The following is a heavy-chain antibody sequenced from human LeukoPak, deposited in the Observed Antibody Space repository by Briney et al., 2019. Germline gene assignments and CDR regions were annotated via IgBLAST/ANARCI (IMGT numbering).Heavy chain of an antibody. CDR1: GGTFSSYA. CDR3: ARAGDSSGPTPPYYFDY. CDR2: IIPILGIA. V-gene: IGHV1-69*04. Sequence: SVKVSCKASGGTFSSYAISWVRQAPGQGLEWMGRIIPILGIANYAQKFQGRVTITADKSTSTAYMELSSLRSEDTAVYYCARAGDSSGPTPPYYFDYWGQGTLVTVSS. J-gene: IGHJ4*02. D-gene: IGHD3-22*01.